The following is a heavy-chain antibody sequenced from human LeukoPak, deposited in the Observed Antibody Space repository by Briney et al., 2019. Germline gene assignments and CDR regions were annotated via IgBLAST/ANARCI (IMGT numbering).Heavy chain of an antibody. CDR2: ISGSGGST. Sequence: GGSLRLSRAASGFTFSSYAMSWVRQAPGKGLEWVSAISGSGGSTYYADSVKGRFTISRDNSKSTLYLQMNSLRAEDTAVYHCARGEYASSWLLDYWGQGTLVTVSS. D-gene: IGHD3-9*01. V-gene: IGHV3-23*01. CDR1: GFTFSSYA. J-gene: IGHJ4*02. CDR3: ARGEYASSWLLDY.